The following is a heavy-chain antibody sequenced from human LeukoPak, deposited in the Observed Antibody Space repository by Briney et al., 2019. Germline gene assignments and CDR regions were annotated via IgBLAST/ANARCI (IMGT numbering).Heavy chain of an antibody. Sequence: SGGSLRLSCAASGFTFSSYSMNWVRQAPGKGLEWVSSISSSSSYIYYADSVKGRFTISRDNAKNSLYLQMNSLRAEDTAVYYCARDHHYYDSSPIYWGQGTLVTVSS. CDR1: GFTFSSYS. J-gene: IGHJ4*02. D-gene: IGHD3-22*01. CDR3: ARDHHYYDSSPIY. CDR2: ISSSSSYI. V-gene: IGHV3-21*01.